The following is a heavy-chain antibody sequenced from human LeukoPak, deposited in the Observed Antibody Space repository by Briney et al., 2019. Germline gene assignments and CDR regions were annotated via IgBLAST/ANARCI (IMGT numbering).Heavy chain of an antibody. Sequence: GGSLRLSCAASGFTFNSYSMCWVRQAPGKGLEWLSYITSSSNTIYYADSVKGRFTISRDNARNSLYLQMNSLRAEDTAVYYCARVSITGYYYYMDVWGKGTTVTVSS. V-gene: IGHV3-48*01. CDR2: ITSSSNTI. D-gene: IGHD5-24*01. CDR3: ARVSITGYYYYMDV. CDR1: GFTFNSYS. J-gene: IGHJ6*03.